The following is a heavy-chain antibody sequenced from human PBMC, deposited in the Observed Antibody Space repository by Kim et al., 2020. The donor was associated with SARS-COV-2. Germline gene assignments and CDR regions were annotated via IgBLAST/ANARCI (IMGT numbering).Heavy chain of an antibody. D-gene: IGHD2-21*01. J-gene: IGHJ6*02. CDR2: IWYDGSNK. V-gene: IGHV3-33*06. CDR1: GFTFSSYG. CDR3: AKDYGIPSPGDYYYYGMDV. Sequence: GGSLRLSCAASGFTFSSYGMHWVRQAPGKGLEWVAVIWYDGSNKYYADSVKGRFTISRDNSKNTLYLQMNSLRAEDTAVYYCAKDYGIPSPGDYYYYGMDVWGQGTTVTVSS.